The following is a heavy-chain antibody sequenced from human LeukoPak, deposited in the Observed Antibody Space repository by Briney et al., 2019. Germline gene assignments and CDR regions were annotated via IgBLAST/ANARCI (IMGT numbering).Heavy chain of an antibody. J-gene: IGHJ4*02. CDR3: ARDPTTVVTLPYYFDF. CDR2: VNHRGTT. V-gene: IGHV4-34*01. Sequence: SETLSLTCAVYGGSFTGHHWNWIRQSAGKGLEWMGEVNHRGTTNYNPSLKSRVTISVDTSKNQFFLKLTSVTAADTAVYYCARDPTTVVTLPYYFDFWGQGTLVTVSS. D-gene: IGHD4-23*01. CDR1: GGSFTGHH.